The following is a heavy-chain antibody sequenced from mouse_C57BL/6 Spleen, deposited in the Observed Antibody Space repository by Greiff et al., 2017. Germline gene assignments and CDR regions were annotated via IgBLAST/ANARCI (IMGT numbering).Heavy chain of an antibody. Sequence: VQLQQPGAELVRPGSSVKLSCKASGYTFTSYWMDWVKQRPGQGLEWIGNIYPSDSETHYNQKFKDKATLTVDKSSSTAYMQLSSLTSEDSAGYYCARLLYYYGSSYAMDYWGQGTSVTVSS. D-gene: IGHD1-1*01. CDR3: ARLLYYYGSSYAMDY. J-gene: IGHJ4*01. CDR2: IYPSDSET. CDR1: GYTFTSYW. V-gene: IGHV1-61*01.